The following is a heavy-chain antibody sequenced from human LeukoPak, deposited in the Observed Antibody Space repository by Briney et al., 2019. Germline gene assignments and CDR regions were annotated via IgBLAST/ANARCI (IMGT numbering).Heavy chain of an antibody. V-gene: IGHV3-11*05. CDR2: ISPDGSYT. J-gene: IGHJ4*02. D-gene: IGHD5/OR15-5a*01. CDR1: GFIFSDFY. Sequence: PGGSLRLSCAGSGFIFSDFYINWIRQSPGKWLEWLAYISPDGSYTTYGDSVKGRFVISRDNAKNSVSLQMNSLRVEDTAVYFCASDQVSGVFDYWGPGARVTVS. CDR3: ASDQVSGVFDY.